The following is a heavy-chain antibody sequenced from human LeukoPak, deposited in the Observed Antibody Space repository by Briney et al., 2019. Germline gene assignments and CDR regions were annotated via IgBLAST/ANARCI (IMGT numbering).Heavy chain of an antibody. V-gene: IGHV3-43*02. CDR3: AKDYYDSSGYLDY. Sequence: GGSLRLSCAASGFTSDDYAMHWVRQAPGKGLEWVSLISGDGGRTYYADSVKGRFTISRDNRKNSLYLQMNSLRTEDTALYYCAKDYYDSSGYLDYWGQGTLVTVSS. J-gene: IGHJ4*02. D-gene: IGHD3-22*01. CDR1: GFTSDDYA. CDR2: ISGDGGRT.